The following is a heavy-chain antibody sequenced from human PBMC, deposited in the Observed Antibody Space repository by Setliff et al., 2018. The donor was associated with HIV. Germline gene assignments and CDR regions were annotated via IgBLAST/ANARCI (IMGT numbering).Heavy chain of an antibody. CDR1: GGSMTRNY. J-gene: IGHJ3*01. D-gene: IGHD3-3*01. V-gene: IGHV4-59*01. CDR2: IYYSGTT. CDR3: ARVRGDNFWSGSYSLPASDAFDV. Sequence: SETLSLTCSVSGGSMTRNYWSWIRQPPGKGLEWIGCIYYSGTTNYNPSLKSRVTFSVDMSKTQVSLKLTSVTAADTAMYFCARVRGDNFWSGSYSLPASDAFDVWGQGTMVTVSS.